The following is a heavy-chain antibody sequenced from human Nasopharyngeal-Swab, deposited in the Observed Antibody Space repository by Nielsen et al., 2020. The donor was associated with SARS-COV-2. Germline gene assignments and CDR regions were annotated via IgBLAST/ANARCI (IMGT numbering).Heavy chain of an antibody. J-gene: IGHJ3*02. Sequence: SETLSLTCSVSGGSISSYKWSWIRQPAGKGLEWIGRVYNSGSTNYNPTLKSRVTMSVDASRNVFSLNLNSLTAADTAVYYCASDTIRDFWGGHDAFDIWDQGTRVTVSS. D-gene: IGHD3-3*01. CDR3: ASDTIRDFWGGHDAFDI. V-gene: IGHV4-4*07. CDR2: VYNSGST. CDR1: GGSISSYK.